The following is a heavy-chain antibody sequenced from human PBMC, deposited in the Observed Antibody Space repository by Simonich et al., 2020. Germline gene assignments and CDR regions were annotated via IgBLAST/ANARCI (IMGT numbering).Heavy chain of an antibody. D-gene: IGHD3-9*01. Sequence: QVQLQQCGAGLLKPSETLSLTCAVYGGSFSGYYWSWIRQPPGKGLEGIGEINHRGSTHYNPSLKSRVTISVDTSKNQFSLELSSVTAADTAVYYCARGKNYDILTGGWYFDLWGRGTLVTVSS. CDR3: ARGKNYDILTGGWYFDL. CDR1: GGSFSGYY. V-gene: IGHV4-34*01. J-gene: IGHJ2*01. CDR2: INHRGST.